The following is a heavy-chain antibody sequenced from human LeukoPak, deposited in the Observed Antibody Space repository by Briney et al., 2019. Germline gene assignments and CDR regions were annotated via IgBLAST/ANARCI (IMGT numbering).Heavy chain of an antibody. D-gene: IGHD5-24*01. Sequence: SQTLSLTCAISGDSVSNNKASWSWIRQSSSRGLEWLGRTYYRSKWFNDYAASVRSRIIISPDTSKNQFSLLLNSVTPEDTAVYFCARWGDGFNHWGQGTQVIVSS. CDR3: ARWGDGFNH. J-gene: IGHJ4*02. V-gene: IGHV6-1*01. CDR1: GDSVSNNKAS. CDR2: TYYRSKWFN.